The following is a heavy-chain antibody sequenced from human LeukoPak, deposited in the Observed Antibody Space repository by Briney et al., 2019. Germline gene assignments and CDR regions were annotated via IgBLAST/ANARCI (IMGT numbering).Heavy chain of an antibody. CDR2: ISHDGSTK. D-gene: IGHD1-26*01. V-gene: IGHV3-30-3*01. J-gene: IGHJ4*02. CDR3: ARDISGTYSFDY. CDR1: TFTFSGHA. Sequence: GGSLRLSCAVSTFTFSGHAMHWVRQAPGKGLEWVALISHDGSTKYQADSVKGRFTISRDNSKNTLYLQMNSLRVEDTAVYYCARDISGTYSFDYSGQGTLVTVS.